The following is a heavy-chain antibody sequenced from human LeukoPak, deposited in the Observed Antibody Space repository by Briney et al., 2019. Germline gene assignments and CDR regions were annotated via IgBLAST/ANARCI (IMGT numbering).Heavy chain of an antibody. V-gene: IGHV3-23*01. CDR1: GFTFSTYA. CDR3: ATHGYSELRYFDWSTNE. CDR2: ISGSGGGT. D-gene: IGHD3-9*01. J-gene: IGHJ4*02. Sequence: GGSLRLSCTASGFTFSTYALSWVRQAPGKGLEWVSGISGSGGGTYYVDSVKGRFTISRDNAKKSLYLQMDSLRAEDTAVYYCATHGYSELRYFDWSTNEWGQGTLVTVSS.